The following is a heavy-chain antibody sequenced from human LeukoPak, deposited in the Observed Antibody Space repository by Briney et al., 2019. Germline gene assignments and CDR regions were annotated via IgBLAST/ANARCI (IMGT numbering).Heavy chain of an antibody. CDR1: GFTFSSYW. Sequence: GGSLRLSCAASGFTFSSYWMSWVRQAPGKGLEWVANIKQGGSEKYDVDSVKGRFTISRDNAQNSLYLQMNSLRAEDTAVYYCAASSGYYFSHFDYWGQGTLVTVSS. V-gene: IGHV3-7*05. J-gene: IGHJ4*02. D-gene: IGHD3-22*01. CDR2: IKQGGSEK. CDR3: AASSGYYFSHFDY.